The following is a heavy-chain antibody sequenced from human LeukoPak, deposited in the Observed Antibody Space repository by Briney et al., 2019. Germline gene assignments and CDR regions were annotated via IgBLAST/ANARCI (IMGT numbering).Heavy chain of an antibody. V-gene: IGHV3-15*01. J-gene: IGHJ4*02. Sequence: SGGSLTLSCAASGFTFKNASMSWVRQAPGKGLEWVGRMKSKTDGGTTGYAAPVKGRFTISRDDSKNSLYLQMNSLTAEDTAVYFCAHRDTTMVRVDYWGQGTLVTVSS. CDR3: AHRDTTMVRVDY. D-gene: IGHD5-18*01. CDR2: MKSKTDGGTT. CDR1: GFTFKNAS.